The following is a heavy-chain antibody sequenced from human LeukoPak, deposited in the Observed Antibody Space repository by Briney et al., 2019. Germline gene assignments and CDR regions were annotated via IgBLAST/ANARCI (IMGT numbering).Heavy chain of an antibody. CDR1: GYSISSGYY. CDR3: ARRGATIDY. J-gene: IGHJ4*02. D-gene: IGHD1-26*01. Sequence: PSETLSLTCAVSGYSISSGYYWGWIRQPPGKGLEWIGSIYHSGSTYYNPSLKSRVTISVDTSKNQFSLKLSSVTAADTAVYYWARRGATIDYWGREPLVTVP. CDR2: IYHSGST. V-gene: IGHV4-38-2*01.